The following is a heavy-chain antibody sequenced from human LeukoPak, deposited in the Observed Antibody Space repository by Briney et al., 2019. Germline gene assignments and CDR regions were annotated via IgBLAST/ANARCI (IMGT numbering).Heavy chain of an antibody. CDR3: ARGLDANKLLWGGMDV. J-gene: IGHJ6*03. V-gene: IGHV3-23*01. Sequence: GGSLRLSCAASGFTFSSYAMGWVRQAPGKGLEWVSAISGSGDTYYADSVKGRFTISRDNAKKSLYLQMNSLRAEDTAVYYCARGLDANKLLWGGMDVWGKGTTITVSS. D-gene: IGHD2-2*01. CDR1: GFTFSSYA. CDR2: ISGSGDT.